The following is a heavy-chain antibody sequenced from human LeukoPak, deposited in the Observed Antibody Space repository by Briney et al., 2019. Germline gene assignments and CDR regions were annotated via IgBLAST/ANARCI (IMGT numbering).Heavy chain of an antibody. Sequence: GGSLRLSCAASGFTFSTFWMGWVRQVPGKGLEWVANINQGGSAQYYVDSVKGRFTISRDNAKNSLYLQMNSLRAEDTAVYYCATYDSSGYSFDYWGQGTLVTVSS. J-gene: IGHJ4*02. CDR3: ATYDSSGYSFDY. CDR2: INQGGSAQ. V-gene: IGHV3-7*01. CDR1: GFTFSTFW. D-gene: IGHD3-22*01.